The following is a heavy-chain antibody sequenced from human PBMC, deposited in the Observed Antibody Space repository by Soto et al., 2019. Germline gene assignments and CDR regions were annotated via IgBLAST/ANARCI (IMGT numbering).Heavy chain of an antibody. Sequence: EVQLVESGGDLVQPGGSLRLSCAASGFTFGSYWMHWVRQAPGKGLVWVSRINSDGSTTNYGDSVKGRFTISRDNAKSTLYLQMNSLRAEDTAVYYCARAGWYRFDYWGPGTLLPVSS. CDR1: GFTFGSYW. J-gene: IGHJ4*02. CDR2: INSDGSTT. V-gene: IGHV3-74*01. D-gene: IGHD2-15*01. CDR3: ARAGWYRFDY.